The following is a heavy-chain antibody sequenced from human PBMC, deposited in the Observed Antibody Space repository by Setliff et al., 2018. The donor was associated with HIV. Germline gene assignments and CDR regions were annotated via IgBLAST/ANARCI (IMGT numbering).Heavy chain of an antibody. Sequence: GASVKVSCKASGYTFTRYYIHWVRQTPGQGLEWMGRINPNSGATDYAQKFQGRVTITRDTSASTAYMELSSLRSEDTAVYYCARESNTYYYDSSGYYYDYWGQGTLVTVSS. CDR1: GYTFTRYY. J-gene: IGHJ4*02. D-gene: IGHD3-22*01. CDR3: ARESNTYYYDSSGYYYDY. V-gene: IGHV1-2*06. CDR2: INPNSGAT.